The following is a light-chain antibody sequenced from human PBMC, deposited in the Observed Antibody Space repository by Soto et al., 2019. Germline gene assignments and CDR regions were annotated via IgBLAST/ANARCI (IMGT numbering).Light chain of an antibody. Sequence: QSALTQPASVSGSPGQSITISCTGTSSDVGGYNFVSWYQQYPGKAPKLMIYDVNIRPSGVSTRFSGSKSGNTASLTISGLQAEDEADYYCNSYTTSVSPNYVFGTGTKVTVL. V-gene: IGLV2-14*01. CDR1: SSDVGGYNF. CDR3: NSYTTSVSPNYV. J-gene: IGLJ1*01. CDR2: DVN.